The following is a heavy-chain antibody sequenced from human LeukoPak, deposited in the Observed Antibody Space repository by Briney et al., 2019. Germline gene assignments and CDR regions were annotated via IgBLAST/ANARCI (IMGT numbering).Heavy chain of an antibody. D-gene: IGHD3-3*01. CDR2: ISGSGGST. V-gene: IGHV3-23*01. J-gene: IGHJ4*02. CDR1: GFTFSSSA. CDR3: ATDRGWRTSGYYLYYFES. Sequence: GGSLRLSCAASGFTFSSSAMSWVRQAPGKGLEWVSTISGSGGSTYYADSVKGRFTISRDNSKNTLYLQMNSLRAEDAAVYYCATDRGWRTSGYYLYYFESWGQGTLVTVSS.